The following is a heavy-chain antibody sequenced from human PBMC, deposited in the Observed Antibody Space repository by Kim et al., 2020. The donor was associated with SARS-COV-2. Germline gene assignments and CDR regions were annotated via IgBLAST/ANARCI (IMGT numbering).Heavy chain of an antibody. Sequence: GESLKISCKGSGYSFTSYWISWVRQMPGKGLEWMGRIDPSDSYTNYSPSFQGHVTISADKSISTAYLQWSSLKASDTAMYYCARRAMMTGGGYYYYYGMDVWGQGTTVTVSS. CDR3: ARRAMMTGGGYYYYYGMDV. CDR1: GYSFTSYW. D-gene: IGHD3-16*01. J-gene: IGHJ6*02. V-gene: IGHV5-10-1*01. CDR2: IDPSDSYT.